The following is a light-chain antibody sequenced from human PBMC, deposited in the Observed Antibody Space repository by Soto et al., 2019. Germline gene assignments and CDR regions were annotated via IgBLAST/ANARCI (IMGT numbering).Light chain of an antibody. J-gene: IGKJ1*01. CDR1: QVISNY. CDR2: AAS. Sequence: DIQMTHSPSTLSGSVGDRVTISCRASQVISNYLAWFQHKPGKVPKFLIYAASTLQSGVPSRFSGSGYGTDFTLTIRSLQPDDFATYYCQQYNSYRWTFGQGTKVDI. CDR3: QQYNSYRWT. V-gene: IGKV1-27*01.